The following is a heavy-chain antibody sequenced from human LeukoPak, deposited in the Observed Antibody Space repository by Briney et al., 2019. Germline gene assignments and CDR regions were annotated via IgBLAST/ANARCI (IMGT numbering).Heavy chain of an antibody. V-gene: IGHV1-69*05. CDR1: GGTFSSCA. Sequence: SVKVSCKASGGTFSSCAISWVRQAPGQGLEWMGGIIPIFGTANYAQKFQGRVTITTDESTSTAYMELSSLRSEDTAVYYCARDPEYSSSSGDGDYWGQGTLVTVSS. D-gene: IGHD6-6*01. J-gene: IGHJ4*02. CDR2: IIPIFGTA. CDR3: ARDPEYSSSSGDGDY.